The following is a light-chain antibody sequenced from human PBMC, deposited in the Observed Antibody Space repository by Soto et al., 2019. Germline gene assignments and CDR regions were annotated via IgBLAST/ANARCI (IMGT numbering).Light chain of an antibody. Sequence: IQLTQSPSSLSASIGDRVTITCRDSQGIISYLAWYQQKPGKAPKLLIYTASTLQTGVPSRFSGSGSGTDFTLTISSLQPEDFATYYCQQLNDFPISFGQGTRLEIK. CDR3: QQLNDFPIS. CDR2: TAS. CDR1: QGIISY. J-gene: IGKJ5*01. V-gene: IGKV1-9*01.